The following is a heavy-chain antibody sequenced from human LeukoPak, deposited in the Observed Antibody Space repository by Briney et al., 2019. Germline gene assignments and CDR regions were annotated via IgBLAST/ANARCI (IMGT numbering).Heavy chain of an antibody. J-gene: IGHJ4*02. Sequence: PGRSLRLSCAASGVTFSGYGMHWGRQAPGEGLEWGAVISYDGSNKYYAASVKGRFTISRDNSKNTLYLQMNSLRAEDTAVYYCAPEGGYSYDYWGQGTLVTVSS. CDR2: ISYDGSNK. D-gene: IGHD5-18*01. CDR1: GVTFSGYG. CDR3: APEGGYSYDY. V-gene: IGHV3-30*03.